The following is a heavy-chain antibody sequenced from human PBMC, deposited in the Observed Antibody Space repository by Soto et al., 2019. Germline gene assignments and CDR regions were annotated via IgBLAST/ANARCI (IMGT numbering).Heavy chain of an antibody. CDR1: GFIISSNW. J-gene: IGHJ4*02. D-gene: IGHD6-19*01. V-gene: IGHV3-74*01. Sequence: VQLVESGGGLVQPGGSLRLSCADSGFIISSNWMHWVRQAPGKGLVWVSRINSDGSTTSYADSVKGRFTISRDNAKNTLYLQMNSLRAEDTAVYYCARGPSGWYRFYYWGKGTLVTVSS. CDR2: INSDGSTT. CDR3: ARGPSGWYRFYY.